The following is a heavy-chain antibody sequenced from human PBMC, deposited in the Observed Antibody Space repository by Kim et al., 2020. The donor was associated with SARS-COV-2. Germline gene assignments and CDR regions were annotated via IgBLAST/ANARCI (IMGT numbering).Heavy chain of an antibody. J-gene: IGHJ6*02. V-gene: IGHV4-34*01. D-gene: IGHD6-13*01. Sequence: LKSRVTISVDTSKNQVSLKLSSVTAADTAVYYCARGGYPRRYYYYYGMDVWGQGTTVTVSS. CDR3: ARGGYPRRYYYYYGMDV.